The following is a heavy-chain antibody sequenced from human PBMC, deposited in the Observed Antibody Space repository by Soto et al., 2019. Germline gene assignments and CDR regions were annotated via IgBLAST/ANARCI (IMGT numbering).Heavy chain of an antibody. CDR1: GGTFSSYA. CDR3: ARGGHWNVRVKPYMDV. V-gene: IGHV1-69*01. J-gene: IGHJ6*02. Sequence: QVQLVQSGAEVKKPGSSVKVSCKASGGTFSSYAISWVRQAPGQGLEWMGGIIPIFGTANYAQKFQCRVTITADESTSTAYMELSRLRSEDTAVYYCARGGHWNVRVKPYMDVWGQGTTVTVSS. D-gene: IGHD1-1*01. CDR2: IIPIFGTA.